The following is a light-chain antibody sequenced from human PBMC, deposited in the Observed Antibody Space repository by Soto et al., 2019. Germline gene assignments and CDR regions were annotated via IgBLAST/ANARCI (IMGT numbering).Light chain of an antibody. CDR1: QSVSSN. J-gene: IGKJ1*01. V-gene: IGKV3-15*01. CDR3: QQYNNWPKT. Sequence: EIVMTQSPATLSVSPGEGAPLSCRASQSVSSNLAWYQQKPGQAPRLLIYGASTRATGIPARFSGSGSGTEFTLTISSLQSEDFAVYYCQQYNNWPKTFGQGTKVEIK. CDR2: GAS.